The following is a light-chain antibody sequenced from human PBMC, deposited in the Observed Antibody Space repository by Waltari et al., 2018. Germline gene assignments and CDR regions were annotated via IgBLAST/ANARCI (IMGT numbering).Light chain of an antibody. J-gene: IGLJ3*02. CDR1: SGSIASNY. Sequence: NFMLTQPHSVSESPGKTVTISCTRSSGSIASNYVQWYQQRPGSSPTTVIEEDNQRPSGVPDRFSGSIDSSSNSASLTISGLKTEDEADYYCQSYDSSNWVFGGGTKLTVL. CDR2: EDN. CDR3: QSYDSSNWV. V-gene: IGLV6-57*01.